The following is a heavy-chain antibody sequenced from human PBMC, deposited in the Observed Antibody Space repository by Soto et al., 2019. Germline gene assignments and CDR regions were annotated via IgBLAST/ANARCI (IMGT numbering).Heavy chain of an antibody. CDR1: RFVFTGYS. V-gene: IGHV3-21*06. CDR3: ARESEDLTSNFDY. CDR2: ISSTTNYI. J-gene: IGHJ4*02. Sequence: GGSLRLSFGACRFVFTGYSINLVHQAPGKGLEWVSSISSTTNYIYYGDSMKGRFTISRDNAKNSLYLEMNSLRAEDTAVYYCARESEDLTSNFDYWGQGTLVTVSS.